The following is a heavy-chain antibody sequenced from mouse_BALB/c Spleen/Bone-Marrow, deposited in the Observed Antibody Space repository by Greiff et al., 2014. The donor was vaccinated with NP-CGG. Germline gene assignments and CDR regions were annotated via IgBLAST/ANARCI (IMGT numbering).Heavy chain of an antibody. CDR2: ISNGGGST. D-gene: IGHD3-3*01. CDR3: ARQGGTEYYAMDY. CDR1: GFTFSDYY. V-gene: IGHV5-12*02. J-gene: IGHJ4*01. Sequence: EVMLVESGGGLVRPGGSLKLSCATSGFTFSDYYMYWVRQTPEKRLEWVAYISNGGGSTYYPDTVKGRFTISRDNAKNTLYLQMSRLKSEDTAMYYCARQGGTEYYAMDYWGQGTSVTVSS.